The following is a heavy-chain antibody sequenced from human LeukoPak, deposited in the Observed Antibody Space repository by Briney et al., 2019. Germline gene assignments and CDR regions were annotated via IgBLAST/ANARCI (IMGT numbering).Heavy chain of an antibody. CDR2: IYYSGST. CDR1: GGSISSGAYY. J-gene: IGHJ3*02. Sequence: KPSETLSLTCTVSGGSISSGAYYWSWIRQPPGKGLEWIVYIYYSGSTYYNPSLKSRVTISVDTSKHQFSLKLSSVTAADTAVYYCARDGPYCSGGSCYWMDDAFDIWGQGTMVTVSS. CDR3: ARDGPYCSGGSCYWMDDAFDI. D-gene: IGHD2-15*01. V-gene: IGHV4-30-4*01.